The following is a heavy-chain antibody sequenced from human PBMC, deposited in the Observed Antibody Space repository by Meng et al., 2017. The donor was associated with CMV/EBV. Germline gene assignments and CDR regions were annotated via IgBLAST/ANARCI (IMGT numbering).Heavy chain of an antibody. V-gene: IGHV4-59*01. CDR2: IYYSGST. D-gene: IGHD6-19*01. J-gene: IGHJ4*02. Sequence: TVSGCSISSYYWSWIRQPPGKGLEWIGYIYYSGSTNYNPSLKSRVTISVDTSKNQFSLKLSSVTAADTAVYYCARAGSSGWFEPYFDYWGQGTLVTVSS. CDR3: ARAGSSGWFEPYFDY. CDR1: GCSISSYY.